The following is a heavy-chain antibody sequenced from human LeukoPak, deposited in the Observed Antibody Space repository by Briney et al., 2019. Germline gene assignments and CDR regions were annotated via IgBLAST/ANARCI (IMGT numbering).Heavy chain of an antibody. CDR3: ARTYSSGWSKYFQH. CDR2: IYHSGST. Sequence: SETLSLTCAVSGGSISSGGYSWSWIRQPPGKGLEWIGYIYHSGSTYYNPSLKSRVTISVDRSKNQFSLKLSSVTAADTAVYYCARTYSSGWSKYFQHWGQGTLVTVSS. J-gene: IGHJ1*01. V-gene: IGHV4-30-2*02. CDR1: GGSISSGGYS. D-gene: IGHD6-19*01.